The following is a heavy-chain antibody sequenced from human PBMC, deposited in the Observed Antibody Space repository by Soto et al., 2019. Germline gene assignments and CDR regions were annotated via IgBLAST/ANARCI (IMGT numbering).Heavy chain of an antibody. CDR1: GFSLSSIGMR. CDR3: ARSGYGSYYYYSMDV. D-gene: IGHD3-10*01. Sequence: GSGPTLVNPTQTLTLTCTFSGFSLSSIGMRVSWIRQPPGKALEWLARIDWDDDKFYSTSLKTRLTISKDTSKNQVVLTMTDMDPEDTATYFCARSGYGSYYYYSMDVWGQGTSVTVSS. V-gene: IGHV2-70*04. CDR2: IDWDDDK. J-gene: IGHJ6*02.